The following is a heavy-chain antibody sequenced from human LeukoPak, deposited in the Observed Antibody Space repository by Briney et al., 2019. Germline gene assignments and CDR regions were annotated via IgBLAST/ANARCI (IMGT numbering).Heavy chain of an antibody. CDR3: AKDRFGSGSYYGDYFDY. V-gene: IGHV3-23*01. J-gene: IGHJ4*02. CDR1: GFTFSSYA. CDR2: ISGSGGST. D-gene: IGHD3-10*01. Sequence: GGSLRLSCAASGFTFSSYAMSWVRQAPGKGLEWVSAISGSGGSTYYADSVKGRFTISRDNSKNTLYLQMNSLRAEDTAVYFCAKDRFGSGSYYGDYFDYWGQGTLVTVSS.